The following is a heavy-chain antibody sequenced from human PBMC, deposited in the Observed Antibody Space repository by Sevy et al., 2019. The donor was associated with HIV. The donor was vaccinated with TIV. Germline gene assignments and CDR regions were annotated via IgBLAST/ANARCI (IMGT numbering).Heavy chain of an antibody. Sequence: GGSLRLSCAASGXXFSSYDMHWVXXAPGKGLECVAVIXYDGSNKYYADSVKGRFTISRDNSKNTLFLHMNSLGAEDTGVYYCAKGEKNFWDSEDYYYXXDXWGPGTTVTXSS. CDR2: IXYDGSNK. J-gene: IGHJ6*02. CDR1: GXXFSSYD. D-gene: IGHD3-3*01. V-gene: IGHV3-30*18. CDR3: AKGEKNFWDSEDYYYXXDX.